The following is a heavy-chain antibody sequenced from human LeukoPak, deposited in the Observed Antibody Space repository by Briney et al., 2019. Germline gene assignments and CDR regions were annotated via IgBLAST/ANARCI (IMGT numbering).Heavy chain of an antibody. CDR1: GYTFTIYA. D-gene: IGHD3-22*01. CDR3: ARVPLHDTSGRYYPH. CDR2: INTGNGNT. J-gene: IGHJ1*01. Sequence: ASVKVSCKASGYTFTIYAIYWVRQAPGQRLEWMGWINTGNGNTKSSQKFQDRVTLTRDTSASTAYMELNSLSSEDTAVYYCARVPLHDTSGRYYPHWGQGTLVTVSS. V-gene: IGHV1-3*04.